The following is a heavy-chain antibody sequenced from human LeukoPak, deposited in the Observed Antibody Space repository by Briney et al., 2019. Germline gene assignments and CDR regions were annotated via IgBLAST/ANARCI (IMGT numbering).Heavy chain of an antibody. Sequence: GASVKVSCKASGYTFTSYDINGVRQAAGEGLEWMGWMNPRTGNRGYAQKFQRPVTMTGNTSISTTYMKLSSLKSEDTAVYFCARGRGGVPLVLAYWGQATLVTVSS. CDR1: GYTFTSYD. D-gene: IGHD3-10*01. CDR2: MNPRTGNR. J-gene: IGHJ4*02. V-gene: IGHV1-8*01. CDR3: ARGRGGVPLVLAY.